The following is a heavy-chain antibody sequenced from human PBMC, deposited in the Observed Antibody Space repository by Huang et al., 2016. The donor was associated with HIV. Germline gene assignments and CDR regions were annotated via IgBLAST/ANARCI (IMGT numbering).Heavy chain of an antibody. Sequence: QLQLQQSGPGLVKPSETLSLTCSVSGGSISSSGYYWEWIRQPPGKGLECVGSIFYTGTVYYNPSLKSRATISIDTSENRFSLNLTSVTAADTALYFCARQRTSSYIDSWGRGSLVTVSS. CDR1: GGSISSSGYY. D-gene: IGHD3-10*01. CDR3: ARQRTSSYIDS. J-gene: IGHJ4*02. CDR2: IFYTGTV. V-gene: IGHV4-39*01.